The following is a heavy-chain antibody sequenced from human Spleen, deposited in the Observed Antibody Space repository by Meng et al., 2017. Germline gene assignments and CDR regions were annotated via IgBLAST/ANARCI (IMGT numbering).Heavy chain of an antibody. CDR3: ARGPTTMAHDFDY. J-gene: IGHJ4*02. CDR2: INHSGST. D-gene: IGHD4-11*01. V-gene: IGHV4-34*01. CDR1: GGSFSGYY. Sequence: GQLQESGPGLGKPSETLSLTCAVYGGSFSGYYWSWIRQPPGKGLEWIGEINHSGSTNYNPSLESRATISVDTSQNNLSLKLSSVTAADSAVYYCARGPTTMAHDFDYWGQGTLVTVSS.